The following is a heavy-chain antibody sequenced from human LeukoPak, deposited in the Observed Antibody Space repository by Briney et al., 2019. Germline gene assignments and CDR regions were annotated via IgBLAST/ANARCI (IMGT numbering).Heavy chain of an antibody. CDR3: AKSNGKN. Sequence: GGSLRLSCAASGFTFSTYWMHWVRQVSGKGLVWVSRINIDGSGTIYADSVKGRFAISRDNSKNTLYLQMNSLRAEDTAVYYCAKSNGKNWGQGTMVTVSS. D-gene: IGHD1-26*01. J-gene: IGHJ3*01. V-gene: IGHV3-74*01. CDR1: GFTFSTYW. CDR2: INIDGSGT.